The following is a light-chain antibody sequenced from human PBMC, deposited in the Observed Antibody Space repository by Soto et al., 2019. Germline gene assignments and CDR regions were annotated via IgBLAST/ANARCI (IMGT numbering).Light chain of an antibody. CDR3: QQYSTYVT. Sequence: DIQMTQSPSTVSASVGDGVTITCRASQSISSWLAWYQQKPGKAPKLLIYDASSLESGVPSRFSGSGSGTEFILTIASLQPDDFATYYCQQYSTYVTFGPGTKVDIK. J-gene: IGKJ3*01. V-gene: IGKV1-5*01. CDR2: DAS. CDR1: QSISSW.